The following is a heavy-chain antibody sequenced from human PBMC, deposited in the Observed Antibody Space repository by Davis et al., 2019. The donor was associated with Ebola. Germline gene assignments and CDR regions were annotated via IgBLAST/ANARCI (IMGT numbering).Heavy chain of an antibody. V-gene: IGHV3-23*01. CDR2: TGVDSDRT. J-gene: IGHJ4*02. Sequence: GESLKISCAASGFTFSNYAMSWVRQAPGKGLEWVSGTGVDSDRTGYADSVQGRFIISRDNAKNSLYLQMNSLRAEDTAVYYCARVRVWGSYRPFDYWGQGTLVTVSS. D-gene: IGHD3-16*02. CDR3: ARVRVWGSYRPFDY. CDR1: GFTFSNYA.